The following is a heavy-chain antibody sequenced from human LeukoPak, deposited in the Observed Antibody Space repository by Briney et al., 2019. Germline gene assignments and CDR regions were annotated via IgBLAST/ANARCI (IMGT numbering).Heavy chain of an antibody. J-gene: IGHJ4*02. CDR3: ARTAYPSYYGYDY. V-gene: IGHV3-74*01. D-gene: IGHD3-10*01. CDR2: INSDGSST. CDR1: GFTFSRHW. Sequence: GGSLRLSCAASGFTFSRHWMHWVREAPGKGLVWVSRINSDGSSTSYADSVKGRFTISRDNAENTLYLQMNSLRAEDTAVYYCARTAYPSYYGYDYWGQGALVTVSS.